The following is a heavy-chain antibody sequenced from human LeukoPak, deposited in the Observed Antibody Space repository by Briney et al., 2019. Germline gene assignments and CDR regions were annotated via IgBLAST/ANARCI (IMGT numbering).Heavy chain of an antibody. CDR3: ASQRPYMGPVFDY. D-gene: IGHD1-26*01. V-gene: IGHV3-23*01. J-gene: IGHJ4*02. Sequence: GGSLRLSXAASGFTFSSYAMTWVRQAPGKGLEWVSAISDSGGSTYYADSGKGRFTISRDNSKNTLYLQMNSLRAEDTAVYYCASQRPYMGPVFDYWGQGTLVTVSS. CDR2: ISDSGGST. CDR1: GFTFSSYA.